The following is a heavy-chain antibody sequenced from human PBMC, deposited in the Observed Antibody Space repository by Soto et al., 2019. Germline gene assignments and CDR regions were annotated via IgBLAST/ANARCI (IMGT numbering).Heavy chain of an antibody. CDR1: GYTFTAYF. CDR3: ATNLWGNGWYHFDS. V-gene: IGHV1-2*04. Sequence: ASVKVSCKASGYTFTAYFMHWVRQAPGQGLEWMGWINPHSGVTKYAQKFQDWVTMTRDTSITTAYMELRGLRSDDTAVYYCATNLWGNGWYHFDSWGQGTLVTVSS. CDR2: INPHSGVT. D-gene: IGHD6-19*01. J-gene: IGHJ4*02.